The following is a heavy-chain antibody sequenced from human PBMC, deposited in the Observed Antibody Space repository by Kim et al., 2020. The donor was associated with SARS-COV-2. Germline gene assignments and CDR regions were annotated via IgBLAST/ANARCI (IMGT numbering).Heavy chain of an antibody. V-gene: IGHV1-24*01. J-gene: IGHJ5*02. D-gene: IGHD5-12*01. CDR2: FDPEDGET. Sequence: ASVKVSCKVSGYTLTELSMHWVRQAPGKGLEWMGGFDPEDGETIYAQKFQGRVTMTEDTSTDTAYMELSSLRSEDTAVYYCATTPASDIVATTAHNSFDPWGQGTLVTVSS. CDR3: ATTPASDIVATTAHNSFDP. CDR1: GYTLTELS.